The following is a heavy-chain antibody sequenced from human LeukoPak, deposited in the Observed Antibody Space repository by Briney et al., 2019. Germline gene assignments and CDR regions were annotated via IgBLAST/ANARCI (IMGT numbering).Heavy chain of an antibody. Sequence: GGSLRLSCAASGFTFSHYAMRWVRQAPGKGLEWVSGISGSGGSTYYADCVGGRFTISRDNSKDTVYLQVRSLRAEDTALYYCAKGVYSTNWWSVDYWGQPTLLAVCS. CDR2: ISGSGGST. CDR3: AKGVYSTNWWSVDY. CDR1: GFTFSHYA. D-gene: IGHD2-2*01. J-gene: IGHJ4*02. V-gene: IGHV3-23*01.